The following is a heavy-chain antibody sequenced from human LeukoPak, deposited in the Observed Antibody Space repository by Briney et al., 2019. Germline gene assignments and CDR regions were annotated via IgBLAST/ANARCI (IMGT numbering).Heavy chain of an antibody. J-gene: IGHJ4*02. CDR3: ARGRYSGTTYYFDY. V-gene: IGHV3-7*03. CDR1: GFTFSTSW. D-gene: IGHD5-12*01. CDR2: IKKDGSET. Sequence: GGSLRLSCAASGFTFSTSWMSWVRHVPGKGLEWVANIKKDGSETYYVDSVKGRFTISRDNAKNSLYLQMNSLRAEDTAMYYCARGRYSGTTYYFDYWGQGTLVTVSS.